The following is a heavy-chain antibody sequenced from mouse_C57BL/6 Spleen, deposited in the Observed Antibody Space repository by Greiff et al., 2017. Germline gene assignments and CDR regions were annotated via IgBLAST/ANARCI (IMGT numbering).Heavy chain of an antibody. CDR1: GFTFTDYY. D-gene: IGHD1-1*01. CDR3: ARYMYYGISWYFDV. J-gene: IGHJ1*03. CDR2: IRNKANGYTT. Sequence: EVKLEESGGGLVQPGGSLCPSCAASGFTFTDYYMSWVRQPPGKSLEWLGFIRNKANGYTTEYSASVKGRFTISRDNSQSILYLQMNALRAEDSATYYCARYMYYGISWYFDVWGTGTTVTVSS. V-gene: IGHV7-3*01.